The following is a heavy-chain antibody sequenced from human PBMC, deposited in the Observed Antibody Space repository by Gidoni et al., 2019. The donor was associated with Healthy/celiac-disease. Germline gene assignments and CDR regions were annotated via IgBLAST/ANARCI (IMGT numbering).Heavy chain of an antibody. Sequence: QVQLVQSGAEVKKPGASVKVSCQASGYTFTGYYMHWVRQAPGQGLEWMGWINPNSGGTNYAQKFQGWVTMTRDTSISTAYMELSRLRSDDTAVYYCARDRWEWSLYYYGMDVWGQGTTVTVSS. J-gene: IGHJ6*02. V-gene: IGHV1-2*04. CDR1: GYTFTGYY. D-gene: IGHD3-3*01. CDR3: ARDRWEWSLYYYGMDV. CDR2: INPNSGGT.